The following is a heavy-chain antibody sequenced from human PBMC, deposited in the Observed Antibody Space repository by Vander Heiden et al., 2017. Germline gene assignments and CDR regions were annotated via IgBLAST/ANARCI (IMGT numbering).Heavy chain of an antibody. J-gene: IGHJ6*02. CDR3: ARTDLGNYGMDV. CDR1: GGPISSSY. CDR2: IYTSGTT. D-gene: IGHD2-21*02. V-gene: IGHV4-4*07. Sequence: QVQLQESGPGLAKPSETLYLTCTVSGGPISSSYWSWIRQPAGKGLEWIGRIYTSGTTNYNPSLKSRVTMSIDTSKNQFSLKLSSVTAADTAVYYCARTDLGNYGMDVWGQGTTVTVSS.